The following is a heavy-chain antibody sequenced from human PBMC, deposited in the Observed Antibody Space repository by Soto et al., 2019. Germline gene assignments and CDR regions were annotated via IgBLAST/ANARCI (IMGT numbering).Heavy chain of an antibody. CDR3: ARGRSSPPIYYYYYRMDV. CDR2: INHSGST. D-gene: IGHD1-26*01. CDR1: GGSFSGYD. J-gene: IGHJ6*02. V-gene: IGHV4-34*01. Sequence: LETLSLTFAVYGGSFSGYDWSWIRQPPGKGLEWIGEINHSGSTNYNPSLKSRVTISVDTSKNQFSLKLSSVTDADTAVYYCARGRSSPPIYYYYYRMDVWGQGTTVT.